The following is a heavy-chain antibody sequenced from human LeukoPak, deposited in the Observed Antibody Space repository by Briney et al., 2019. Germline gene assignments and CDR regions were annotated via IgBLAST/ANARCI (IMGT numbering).Heavy chain of an antibody. V-gene: IGHV3-15*07. CDR3: TTSGYSYPIDY. Sequence: EWVGRIKSKTDGGTTDYAAPVKGRFTISRDDSKNTLYLQMNSLKTEDTAVYYCTTSGYSYPIDYWGQGILVSVSS. D-gene: IGHD5-18*01. J-gene: IGHJ4*02. CDR2: IKSKTDGGTT.